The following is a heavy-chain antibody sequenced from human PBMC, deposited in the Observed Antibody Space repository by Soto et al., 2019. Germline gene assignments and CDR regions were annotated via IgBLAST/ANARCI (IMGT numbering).Heavy chain of an antibody. CDR3: ARERMDFWSGSFYYGMDV. CDR1: GFTFSSYW. V-gene: IGHV3-7*01. J-gene: IGHJ6*02. CDR2: IKQDGSEK. D-gene: IGHD3-3*01. Sequence: GGSLRLSCAASGFTFSSYWMSWVRQAPGKGLEWVANIKQDGSEKYYVDSVKGRFTISRDNAKNSLYLQMNSLRAEDTAVYYCARERMDFWSGSFYYGMDVWGQGTTVTVSS.